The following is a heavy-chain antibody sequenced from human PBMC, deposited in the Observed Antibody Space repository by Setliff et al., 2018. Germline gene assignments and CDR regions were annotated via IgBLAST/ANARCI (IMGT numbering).Heavy chain of an antibody. J-gene: IGHJ4*02. D-gene: IGHD2-2*01. V-gene: IGHV4-39*01. CDR2: VYGSGTT. CDR3: ASCRYQVPYDY. CDR1: GGSISSISYY. Sequence: ETLSLTCTVPGGSISSISYYWGWIRQPPGKGLEWIGTVYGSGTTYYNPSLKSRVTIFVDTSKNQFSLNLNSVTAADTGVYYCASCRYQVPYDYWGQGILVTVSS.